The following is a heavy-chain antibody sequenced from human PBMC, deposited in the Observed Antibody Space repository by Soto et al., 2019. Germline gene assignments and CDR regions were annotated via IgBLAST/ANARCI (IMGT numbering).Heavy chain of an antibody. Sequence: QVQLVQSGAEVKKPGASVKVSCKASGYTFTSYAMHWVRQAPGQRLEWMGWINAGNGNTKYSQKFQGRVTITRDTSASTAYMELCSLRSEDTAVYYCARSGDYDYIWGSYRWVYFDYWGQGTLVTVSS. D-gene: IGHD3-16*02. CDR1: GYTFTSYA. CDR3: ARSGDYDYIWGSYRWVYFDY. CDR2: INAGNGNT. V-gene: IGHV1-3*01. J-gene: IGHJ4*02.